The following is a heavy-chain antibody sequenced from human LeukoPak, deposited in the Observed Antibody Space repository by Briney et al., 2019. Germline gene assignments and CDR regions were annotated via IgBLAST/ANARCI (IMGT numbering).Heavy chain of an antibody. D-gene: IGHD2-2*01. J-gene: IGHJ4*02. CDR2: INPNSGGT. CDR1: GYTFTGYY. CDR3: ARGTLRAGSSTRYYFDY. Sequence: ASVKVSCKASGYTFTGYYMHWVRQAPGQGLEWMGWINPNSGGTNYAQKFQGWVTMSRDTSISTAYMELSRLRSDDTAVYYCARGTLRAGSSTRYYFDYWGQGTLVTVSS. V-gene: IGHV1-2*04.